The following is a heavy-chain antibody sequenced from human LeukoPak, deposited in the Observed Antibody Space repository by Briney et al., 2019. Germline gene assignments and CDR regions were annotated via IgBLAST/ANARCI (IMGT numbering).Heavy chain of an antibody. CDR2: IYYSGST. V-gene: IGHV4-39*01. J-gene: IGHJ4*02. D-gene: IGHD3-3*01. Sequence: SETLSLTCSVSGGSISSTPYYWDWIRQPPGKGLEWIGSIYYSGSTNYNPSLKSRVTISVDTSKNQFSLKLSSVTAADTAVYYCARHAEFWYFDYWGQGTLVTVSS. CDR3: ARHAEFWYFDY. CDR1: GGSISSTPYY.